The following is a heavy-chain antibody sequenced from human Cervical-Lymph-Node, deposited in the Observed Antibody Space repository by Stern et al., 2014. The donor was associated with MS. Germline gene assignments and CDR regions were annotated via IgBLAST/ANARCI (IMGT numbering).Heavy chain of an antibody. CDR1: GGSINTNNYY. D-gene: IGHD4-17*01. V-gene: IGHV4-39*01. CDR2: IYSSGST. Sequence: QVQLQESGPGLVKPSETLSLTCTVSGGSINTNNYYWGWIRQPPGKGLEWIGNIYSSGSTFYSPSLKSRVTMSVDTSKNQFSLTLSSVTAADTAVYYCARTGDDFGDYSLSYWGQGTLVTVSS. J-gene: IGHJ4*02. CDR3: ARTGDDFGDYSLSY.